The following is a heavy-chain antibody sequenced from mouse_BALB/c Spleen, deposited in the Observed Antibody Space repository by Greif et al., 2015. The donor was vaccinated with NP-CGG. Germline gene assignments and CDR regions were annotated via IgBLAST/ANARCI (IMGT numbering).Heavy chain of an antibody. CDR3: ASNLYGNYLFAY. CDR1: GYSITSGYY. Sequence: EVQRVESGPGLVKPSQSLSLTCSVTGYSITSGYYWNWIRQFPGNKLEWMGYISYDGSNNYNPSLKNRISITRDTSKNQFFLKLNSVTTEDTATYYCASNLYGNYLFAYWGQGTLVTVSA. CDR2: ISYDGSN. D-gene: IGHD2-10*02. J-gene: IGHJ3*01. V-gene: IGHV3-6*02.